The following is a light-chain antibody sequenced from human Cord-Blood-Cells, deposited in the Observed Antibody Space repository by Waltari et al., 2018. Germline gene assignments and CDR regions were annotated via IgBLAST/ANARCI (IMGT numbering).Light chain of an antibody. V-gene: IGKV1-13*02. CDR2: DAS. J-gene: IGKJ3*01. CDR1: QGISSA. Sequence: AIQLTQSPSSLSASVGDRVTITCRASQGISSALAWYQQKPGKAPKLLIYDASSLESGVPSRFSGSGSGTDSTLTISSLQPEDFATYYCQQFNSYPSFGPGTKVDIK. CDR3: QQFNSYPS.